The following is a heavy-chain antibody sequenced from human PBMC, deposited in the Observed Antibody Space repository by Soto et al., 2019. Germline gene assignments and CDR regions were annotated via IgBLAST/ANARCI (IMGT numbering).Heavy chain of an antibody. Sequence: QVQLVQSGAEVKKPGASVKVSCKASGYTFTGYYMHWVRQAPGQGLEWMGWINPNSGGTNYAQKLQGWVTMTGDASIGTAYMELSRVGSDDTAVYYCARGLVITFGGVIVHDAFDIWGQGRMVTVSS. D-gene: IGHD3-16*02. V-gene: IGHV1-2*04. CDR1: GYTFTGYY. J-gene: IGHJ3*02. CDR2: INPNSGGT. CDR3: ARGLVITFGGVIVHDAFDI.